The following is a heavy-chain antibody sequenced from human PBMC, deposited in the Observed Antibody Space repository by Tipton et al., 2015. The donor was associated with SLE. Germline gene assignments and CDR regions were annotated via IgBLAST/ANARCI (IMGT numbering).Heavy chain of an antibody. CDR3: AKTTVYSNDWPYFDH. CDR2: VYYSGST. D-gene: IGHD6-19*01. V-gene: IGHV4/OR15-8*01. CDR1: GFTFSNAW. Sequence: LRLSCVASGFTFSNAWMSWVRQPPGKGLEWIGNVYYSGSTYYSASLRSRVTISLDRSKNHFSLTLNSVTAADTAIYYCAKTTVYSNDWPYFDHWGQGTLVTVSS. J-gene: IGHJ4*02.